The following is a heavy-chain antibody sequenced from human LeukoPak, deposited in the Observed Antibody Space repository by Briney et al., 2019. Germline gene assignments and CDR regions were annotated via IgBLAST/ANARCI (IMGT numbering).Heavy chain of an antibody. CDR1: GDSVSSNSAA. D-gene: IGHD3-10*01. J-gene: IGHJ6*03. CDR2: TYYRSKWYN. Sequence: SQTLSLTCAISGDSVSSNSAAWNWIRQSPSRGLEWLGRTYYRSKWYNDYAVSVKSRITINPDTSKNQFSLQLNSVTPEDTAVYYCARDRPYYYGSGSYTYYYYYMDVWGKGTTVTVSS. CDR3: ARDRPYYYGSGSYTYYYYYMDV. V-gene: IGHV6-1*01.